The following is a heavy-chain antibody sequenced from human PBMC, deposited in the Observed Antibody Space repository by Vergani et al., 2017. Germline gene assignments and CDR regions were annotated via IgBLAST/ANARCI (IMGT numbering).Heavy chain of an antibody. CDR2: IKQDGSEK. CDR1: GFTFSSYW. Sequence: EVQLVESGGGLVQPGGSLRLSCAASGFTFSSYWMSWVRQAPGKGLEWVANIKQDGSEKYYVDSVKGRFTISRDNAKNSLYLQMNSLRAEDTAVYYCAQTVDTAMVTWGAFDIWGQGTMVTVSS. J-gene: IGHJ3*02. CDR3: AQTVDTAMVTWGAFDI. V-gene: IGHV3-7*03. D-gene: IGHD5-18*01.